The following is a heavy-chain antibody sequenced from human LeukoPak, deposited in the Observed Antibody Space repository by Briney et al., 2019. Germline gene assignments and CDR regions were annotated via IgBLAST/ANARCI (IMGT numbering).Heavy chain of an antibody. Sequence: ASVKVSCKTSGYVFTTSGISWVRQAPGQGLEWMGWISGYTGSTNSAQKFQARVTMTIDTSANTAYVELRGLRSDDTAVYYCARDLGIFYFDYWGQGTLVTVSS. V-gene: IGHV1-18*01. J-gene: IGHJ4*02. D-gene: IGHD2/OR15-2a*01. CDR2: ISGYTGST. CDR1: GYVFTTSG. CDR3: ARDLGIFYFDY.